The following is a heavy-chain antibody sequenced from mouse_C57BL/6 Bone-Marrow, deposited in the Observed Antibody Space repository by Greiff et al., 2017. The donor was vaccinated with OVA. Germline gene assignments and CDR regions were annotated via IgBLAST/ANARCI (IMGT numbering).Heavy chain of an antibody. J-gene: IGHJ2*01. CDR2: ISNGGGST. D-gene: IGHD4-1*01. Sequence: EVKLVESGGGLVQPGGSLKLSCAASGFTFSDYYMYWVRQTPEKRLEWVAYISNGGGSTYYPDTVKGRFTISRDNAKNTLYLQMSRLKSEDTAMYYCARHGTGTVDYWGQGTTLTVSS. CDR3: ARHGTGTVDY. V-gene: IGHV5-12*01. CDR1: GFTFSDYY.